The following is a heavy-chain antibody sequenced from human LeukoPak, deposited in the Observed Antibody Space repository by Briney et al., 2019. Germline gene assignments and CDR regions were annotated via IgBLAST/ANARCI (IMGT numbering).Heavy chain of an antibody. D-gene: IGHD1-26*01. CDR2: MNPNSGNT. J-gene: IGHJ6*02. CDR3: ARGIHSGSYRVSHYGMDV. V-gene: IGHV1-8*01. Sequence: ASVKVSCKASGYTFTNYDINWVRQATGQGLKWMGWMNPNSGNTGYAQKFQGRVTMTRNTSISTDYMELSSLRSEDTAVYYCARGIHSGSYRVSHYGMDVWGQGTTVTVSS. CDR1: GYTFTNYD.